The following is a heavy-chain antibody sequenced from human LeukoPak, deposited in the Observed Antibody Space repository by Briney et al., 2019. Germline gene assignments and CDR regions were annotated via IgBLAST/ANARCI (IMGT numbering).Heavy chain of an antibody. CDR2: IYSSVST. CDR1: GGSISSNAYY. V-gene: IGHV4-39*01. D-gene: IGHD3-3*01. J-gene: IGHJ6*02. CDR3: ASGSPYDFWSGYYPSYYYYYYGMDV. Sequence: RSSETLSLTCTVSGGSISSNAYYWAWIRQPPGKGLEWIGSIYSSVSTYYNPSLKSRVTISVDTSKNQFSLRLSSVTAADTAVYYCASGSPYDFWSGYYPSYYYYYYGMDVWGQGTTVTVSS.